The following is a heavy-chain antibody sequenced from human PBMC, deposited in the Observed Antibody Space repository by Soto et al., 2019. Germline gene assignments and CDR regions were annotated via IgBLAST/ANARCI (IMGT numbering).Heavy chain of an antibody. CDR1: GDSITSNSYF. J-gene: IGHJ3*02. CDR3: ARGYSSGGAFDI. Sequence: SETLSLTCTVSGDSITSNSYFWAWIRPPPGKGLEWIGYIYYSGSTNYNPSLKSRVTISVDTSKNQFSLKLSSVTAAATAVYYCARGYSSGGAFDIWGQGTMVTVSS. V-gene: IGHV4-61*05. D-gene: IGHD6-19*01. CDR2: IYYSGST.